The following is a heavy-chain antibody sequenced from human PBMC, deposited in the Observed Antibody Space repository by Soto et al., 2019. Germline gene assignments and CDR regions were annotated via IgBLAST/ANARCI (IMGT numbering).Heavy chain of an antibody. CDR3: ASVTGGYYLMPDYYGMEV. CDR1: VVSFSGYY. CDR2: INHSGST. V-gene: IGHV4-34*01. Sequence: PETLSLASAVYVVSFSGYYWRWIRHPPGKWLEWIGEINHSGSTNYNPSLKSRVTISVDTSKNQFSLKLSSVTAADTAVYYCASVTGGYYLMPDYYGMEVWGEGTSVSVSS. J-gene: IGHJ6*01. D-gene: IGHD3-3*01.